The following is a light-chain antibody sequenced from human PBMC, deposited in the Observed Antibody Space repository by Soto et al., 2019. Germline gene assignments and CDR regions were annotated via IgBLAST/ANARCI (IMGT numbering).Light chain of an antibody. CDR1: QSLLHSNGYNY. CDR2: WGS. CDR3: MQALQSVYT. J-gene: IGKJ2*01. Sequence: DTVMTQSPLSLPVTPGEPASISCRSSQSLLHSNGYNYLDWYVQKPGHSPQLLIYWGSNRASGVPDRFSGSGSGTDFTLKISRVEAEDVGVYYCMQALQSVYTFGQGTKVEVK. V-gene: IGKV2-28*01.